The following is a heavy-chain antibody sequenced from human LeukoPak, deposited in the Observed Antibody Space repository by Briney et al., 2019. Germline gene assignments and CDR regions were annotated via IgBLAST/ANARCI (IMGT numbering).Heavy chain of an antibody. CDR1: GFTFSSYW. CDR2: INSDGNIT. Sequence: GGSLRLSCAASGFTFSSYWMHWVRQAPGKGLVWVSRINSDGNITSYADSVKGRFTISRDNSKNTVYLQMDSLRAEDTAVYYCARDVDSGGHYSKFDSWGQGTLVTVSS. J-gene: IGHJ4*02. CDR3: ARDVDSGGHYSKFDS. V-gene: IGHV3-74*01. D-gene: IGHD3-22*01.